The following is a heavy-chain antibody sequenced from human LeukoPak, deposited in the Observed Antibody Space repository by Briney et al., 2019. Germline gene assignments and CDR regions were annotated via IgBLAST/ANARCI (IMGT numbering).Heavy chain of an antibody. J-gene: IGHJ4*02. CDR3: AKGRVVVVAAPFDY. V-gene: IGHV3-23*01. CDR1: GFTFSSYA. D-gene: IGHD2-15*01. CDR2: ISGSGGST. Sequence: GGSLRLSCAASGFTFSSYAMSWVRQAPGKGLEWVSAISGSGGSTYYADSVKGRFTISRDNSKNTLYLQMNSLRAEGTAVYYCAKGRVVVVAAPFDYWGQGTLVTVSS.